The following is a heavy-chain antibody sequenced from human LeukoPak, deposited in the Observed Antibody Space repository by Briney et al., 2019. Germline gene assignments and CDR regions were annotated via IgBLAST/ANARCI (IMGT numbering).Heavy chain of an antibody. V-gene: IGHV1-2*02. D-gene: IGHD6-19*01. CDR2: INPNSGDT. Sequence: ASVKVSCKASGYTFTGYYMHWVRQAPGQGLEWMGWINPNSGDTNYAQKFQGRVTVTRDTSISTAYMELSRLRSEDTAVYYCARVGSSGWYVHPTLDYWGQGTLLTVSS. CDR3: ARVGSSGWYVHPTLDY. J-gene: IGHJ4*02. CDR1: GYTFTGYY.